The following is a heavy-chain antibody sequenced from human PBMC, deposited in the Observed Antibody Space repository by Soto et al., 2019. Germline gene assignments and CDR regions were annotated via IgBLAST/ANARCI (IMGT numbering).Heavy chain of an antibody. V-gene: IGHV3-23*01. CDR3: TTDGTVRGSYYYGMDV. CDR2: LDGSGGAT. J-gene: IGHJ6*02. D-gene: IGHD1-26*01. Sequence: PGGSLRLSCAASGFTFSNYALPWVRQAPGKGLDWVSALDGSGGATYYADSVKGRFTVSRDNSKSTLYLQLNSLRAEDTAVYYCTTDGTVRGSYYYGMDVWGQGTTVTVSS. CDR1: GFTFSNYA.